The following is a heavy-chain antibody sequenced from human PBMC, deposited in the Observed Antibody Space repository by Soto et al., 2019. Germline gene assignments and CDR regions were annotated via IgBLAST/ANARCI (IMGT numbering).Heavy chain of an antibody. Sequence: ASVKLSCKACGDSFTSYYMHWVRQAPRQGLEWMGWINAYNGNTNYAQKLQGRVTMTTDTSTSTAYMELRSLRSDDTAVYYCASLYCSGGSCYLAAFDIWGQGTMVTVSS. J-gene: IGHJ3*02. CDR2: INAYNGNT. D-gene: IGHD2-15*01. CDR3: ASLYCSGGSCYLAAFDI. CDR1: GDSFTSYY. V-gene: IGHV1-18*04.